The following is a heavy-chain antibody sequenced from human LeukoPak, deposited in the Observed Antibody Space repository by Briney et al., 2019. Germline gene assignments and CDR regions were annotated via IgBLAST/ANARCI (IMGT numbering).Heavy chain of an antibody. CDR1: GFTFSSCA. J-gene: IGHJ4*02. CDR2: ISGSGGST. Sequence: PGGSLRLSCGASGFTFSSCAMSWVRQAPGKGLEWVSAISGSGGSTYYADSVKGRFTISRDNSKNTLYMQMNSLTVEDTAMYYCARDQRAVGIDYWGQGTLVTVSS. D-gene: IGHD7-27*01. CDR3: ARDQRAVGIDY. V-gene: IGHV3-23*01.